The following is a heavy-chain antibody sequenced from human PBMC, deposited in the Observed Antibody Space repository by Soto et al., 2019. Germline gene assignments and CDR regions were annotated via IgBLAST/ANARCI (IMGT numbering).Heavy chain of an antibody. CDR3: AKERCGYDFGIVPAATLIGLAV. V-gene: IGHV3-23*01. Sequence: EVQLSESGGGLTQRGGSLRLSCVASGFTFDSYAMNWIRQAPGKGLEWVAVISGGGTSTYYADSVKGRFTVSRDNSKNTMYLHMHSRRAEETGVYYYAKERCGYDFGIVPAATLIGLAVWGQGTTVTVSS. CDR2: ISGGGTST. D-gene: IGHD2-2*01. J-gene: IGHJ6*02. CDR1: GFTFDSYA.